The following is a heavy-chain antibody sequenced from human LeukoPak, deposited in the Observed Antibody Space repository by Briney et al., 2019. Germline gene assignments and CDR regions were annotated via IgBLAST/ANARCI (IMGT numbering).Heavy chain of an antibody. CDR1: GFTFSSYW. CDR3: AKHVVAATLLDY. D-gene: IGHD2-15*01. V-gene: IGHV3-74*01. J-gene: IGHJ4*02. Sequence: PGGSLRLSCAASGFTFSSYWVHWVRQAPGKGLVWVSRINSDGSSTSYADSVKGRFTISRDNSKNTLYLQMNSLRAEDTAVYYCAKHVVAATLLDYWGQGTLVTVSS. CDR2: INSDGSST.